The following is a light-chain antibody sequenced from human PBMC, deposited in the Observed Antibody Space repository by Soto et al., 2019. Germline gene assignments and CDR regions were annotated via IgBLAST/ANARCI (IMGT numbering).Light chain of an antibody. CDR2: DVS. CDR1: SSDVGGYNY. CDR3: SSYTSSSTL. Sequence: QSALTQPASVSGSPGQSITISCTGTSSDVGGYNYVSWYQQHPGKAPKLMIYDVSNRPSGVSNRFSGSKSGNTAPLTISGLQAEDEADYYCSSYTSSSTLFGGGTKVTVL. V-gene: IGLV2-14*01. J-gene: IGLJ2*01.